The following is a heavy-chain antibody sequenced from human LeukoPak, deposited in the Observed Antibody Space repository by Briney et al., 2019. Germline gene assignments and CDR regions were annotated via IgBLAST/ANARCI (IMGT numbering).Heavy chain of an antibody. V-gene: IGHV1-2*02. Sequence: ASVTVSCKASGYTFTGYYMHWVRQAPGQGLEWMGWINPNSGGTNYAQKFQGRVTMTRDTSISPAYMELSRLRSDDTAVYYCARVARGLVPLDYWGQGTLVTVSS. CDR3: ARVARGLVPLDY. CDR1: GYTFTGYY. D-gene: IGHD1-26*01. J-gene: IGHJ4*02. CDR2: INPNSGGT.